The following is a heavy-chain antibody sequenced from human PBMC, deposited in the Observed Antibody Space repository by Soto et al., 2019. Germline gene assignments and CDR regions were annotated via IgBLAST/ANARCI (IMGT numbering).Heavy chain of an antibody. V-gene: IGHV4-31*03. D-gene: IGHD5-12*01. CDR3: VRCRVYTGSGPGGWGFDP. CDR1: GDAISRGGYY. CDR2: SYYSGNT. Sequence: QVQLQESGPGLVKPSQTLSLTCTVSGDAISRGGYYWGWIRQHPGKGLQWLGYSYYSGNTYYSPSLGGRITIAVDMSENQFPLQLTSATAADTAVYYCVRCRVYTGSGPGGWGFDPWVPGTLVTVSS. J-gene: IGHJ5*02.